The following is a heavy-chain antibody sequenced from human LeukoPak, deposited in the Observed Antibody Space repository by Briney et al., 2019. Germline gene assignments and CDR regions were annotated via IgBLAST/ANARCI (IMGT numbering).Heavy chain of an antibody. Sequence: PGGSLRLSCASSGFIFSSYGMYWVRQAPGKGLEWVALIRYDGSNKYYADSVKGRFTISRDNSKNTLYLQMNSLRGEDTATYYCAKDTGSGRFNYGMDVWGQGTTVTVSS. D-gene: IGHD6-19*01. CDR3: AKDTGSGRFNYGMDV. J-gene: IGHJ6*02. CDR2: IRYDGSNK. CDR1: GFIFSSYG. V-gene: IGHV3-30*02.